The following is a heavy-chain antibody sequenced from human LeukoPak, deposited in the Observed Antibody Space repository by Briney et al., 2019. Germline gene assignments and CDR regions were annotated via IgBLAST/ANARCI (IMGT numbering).Heavy chain of an antibody. CDR2: IIPIFPST. J-gene: IGHJ3*02. V-gene: IGHV1-69*01. CDR3: ARPPVSGTLNDAFDI. Sequence: SVKVSFKVAGSPFSNYGLSWVRQAPGQGLEWMGGIIPIFPSTNYAQNFQGRDTLTAYESTSTVYMELSSLRTDDTAVYYCARPPVSGTLNDAFDIWGQGTVVTVSS. CDR1: GSPFSNYG. D-gene: IGHD1/OR15-1a*01.